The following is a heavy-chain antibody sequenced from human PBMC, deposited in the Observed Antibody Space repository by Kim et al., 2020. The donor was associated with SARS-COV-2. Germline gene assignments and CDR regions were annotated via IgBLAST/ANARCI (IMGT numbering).Heavy chain of an antibody. CDR2: IYYSGST. D-gene: IGHD6-19*01. V-gene: IGHV4-59*08. CDR3: ARQKGRGWSYFDY. Sequence: SETLSLTCTVSGGSISSYYWSWIRQPPGKGLEWIGYIYYSGSTNYNPSLKSRVTISVDTSKNQFSLKLSSVTAADTAVYYCARQKGRGWSYFDYWGQGT. CDR1: GGSISSYY. J-gene: IGHJ4*02.